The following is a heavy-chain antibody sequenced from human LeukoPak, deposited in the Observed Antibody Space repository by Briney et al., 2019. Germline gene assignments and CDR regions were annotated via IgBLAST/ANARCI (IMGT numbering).Heavy chain of an antibody. CDR2: IYTSGST. V-gene: IGHV4-61*02. J-gene: IGHJ6*03. CDR3: ARSRTSWGYHYYYMDV. CDR1: GGSITRGSFY. Sequence: SETLSLTCTVSGGSITRGSFYWSWIRQPTGKGLEWIGRIYTSGSTNYNPSLKSRVTISVDTSKDQFSLKLSSVTAADTAVYYCARSRTSWGYHYYYMDVWGKGTTVTVSS. D-gene: IGHD2-2*01.